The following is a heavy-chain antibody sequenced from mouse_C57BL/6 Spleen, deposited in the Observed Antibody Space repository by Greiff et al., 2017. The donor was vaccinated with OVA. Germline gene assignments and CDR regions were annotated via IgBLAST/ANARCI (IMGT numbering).Heavy chain of an antibody. J-gene: IGHJ1*03. CDR2: INPSTGGT. CDR1: GYSFTGYY. CDR3: ARGRDDYDGYFDV. Sequence: VQLKQSGPELVKPGASVKISCKASGYSFTGYYMNWVKQSPEKSLEWIGEINPSTGGTTYNQKFKAKATLTVDKSSSTAYMQLKSLTSEDSAVYYCARGRDDYDGYFDVWGTGTTVTVSS. V-gene: IGHV1-42*01. D-gene: IGHD2-4*01.